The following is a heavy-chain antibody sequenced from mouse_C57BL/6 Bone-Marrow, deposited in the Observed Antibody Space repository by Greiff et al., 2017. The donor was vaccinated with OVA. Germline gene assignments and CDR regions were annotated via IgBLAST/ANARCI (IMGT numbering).Heavy chain of an antibody. CDR1: GFNIKNTY. CDR3: ARRLDGYPSYRYFDV. Sequence: EVQLQQPVAELVRPGASVKLSCTASGFNIKNTYMHWVKQSPEQGLEWIGWIDPANGNTYYAPKFQGQATITADTASNTAYLQLSRLRSEDTAICYWARRLDGYPSYRYFDVWGTGTTVTVSS. D-gene: IGHD2-3*01. CDR2: IDPANGNT. V-gene: IGHV14-3*01. J-gene: IGHJ1*03.